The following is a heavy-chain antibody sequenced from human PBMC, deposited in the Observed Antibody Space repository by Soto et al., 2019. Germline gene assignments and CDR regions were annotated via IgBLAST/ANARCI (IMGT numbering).Heavy chain of an antibody. J-gene: IGHJ4*02. V-gene: IGHV4-59*08. CDR3: WRRVVTASPPIYYFDY. D-gene: IGHD2-21*02. CDR2: VSYSGST. Sequence: SETLSLTCTVSGGSTDSLYWSWVRQPPGKGLEWIGYVSYSGSTTYNPSLKSRVIVSIDTSKNQFSLKLTSVTAADTAMYYCWRRVVTASPPIYYFDYWGQGILVTVSS. CDR1: GGSTDSLY.